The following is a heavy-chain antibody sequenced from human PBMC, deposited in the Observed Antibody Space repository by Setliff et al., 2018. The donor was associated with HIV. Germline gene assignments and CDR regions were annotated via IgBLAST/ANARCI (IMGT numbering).Heavy chain of an antibody. J-gene: IGHJ3*02. CDR3: ARARDSSGYYPGAFDI. D-gene: IGHD3-22*01. CDR2: IGTAGDT. Sequence: GGSLRLSCAASGFTFSSYDMHWVRQATGKGLEWVSAIGTAGDTYYPGSAKGRFTISRENAKNSLYLQMNSLRAGDTAVYYCARARDSSGYYPGAFDIWGQGTMVTVSS. V-gene: IGHV3-13*01. CDR1: GFTFSSYD.